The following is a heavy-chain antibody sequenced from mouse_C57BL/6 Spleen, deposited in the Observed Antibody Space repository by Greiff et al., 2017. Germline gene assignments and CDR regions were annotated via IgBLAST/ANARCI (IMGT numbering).Heavy chain of an antibody. CDR1: GYTFTSYW. D-gene: IGHD1-1*01. Sequence: QVPLQQPGAELVMPGASVKLSCKASGYTFTSYWMHWVKQRPGQGLAWIGEIDPSDSYTNYNQKFKGKSTLTVDKSSSTAYMQLSSLTSEDSAVYYCARGRSRHYAMDYWGQGTSVTVSS. J-gene: IGHJ4*01. CDR2: IDPSDSYT. V-gene: IGHV1-69*01. CDR3: ARGRSRHYAMDY.